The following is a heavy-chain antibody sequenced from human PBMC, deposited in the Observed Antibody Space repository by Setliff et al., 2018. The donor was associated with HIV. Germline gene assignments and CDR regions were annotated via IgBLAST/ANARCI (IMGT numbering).Heavy chain of an antibody. CDR3: VRVSCSSWYSIPRNYYYSMDV. Sequence: LSLTCAVYGGSFSGYCWSWIRQPPGKGLEWIGEINHSGRTKYNPSLKSRVTTSVDTSKNQFSLRLSPVTAADTAVYYCVRVSCSSWYSIPRNYYYSMDVWGEGTTVTVSS. J-gene: IGHJ6*03. CDR1: GGSFSGYC. V-gene: IGHV4-34*01. CDR2: INHSGRT. D-gene: IGHD6-13*01.